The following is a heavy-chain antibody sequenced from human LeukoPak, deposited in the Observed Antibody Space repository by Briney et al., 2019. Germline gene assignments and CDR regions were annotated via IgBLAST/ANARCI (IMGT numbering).Heavy chain of an antibody. J-gene: IGHJ4*02. D-gene: IGHD3-9*01. CDR3: ARVYYDILTGYYY. CDR1: GYTFTGYY. V-gene: IGHV1-2*02. CDR2: INPNSGGT. Sequence: ASVKVSCKASGYTFTGYYMHWVRQAPGQGLEWMGWINPNSGGTNYAQKFQGRVTMTRDTSISTAYMELSRLRSDDTAVYYCARVYYDILTGYYYWGQGTLVTVSS.